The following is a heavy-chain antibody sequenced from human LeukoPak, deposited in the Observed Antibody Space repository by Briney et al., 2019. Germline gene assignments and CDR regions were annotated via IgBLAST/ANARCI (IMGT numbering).Heavy chain of an antibody. V-gene: IGHV4-34*01. CDR3: ARGSRETYSYGYYFDY. Sequence: PSETLSLTCAVYGGSFSGYYWSWIRQPPGKGLEWIGEINHSGSTNYNPSLESRVTISVDTSKNQFSLKLNSVTAADTAVYYCARGSRETYSYGYYFDYWGQGTLVTVSS. J-gene: IGHJ4*02. CDR2: INHSGST. CDR1: GGSFSGYY. D-gene: IGHD5-18*01.